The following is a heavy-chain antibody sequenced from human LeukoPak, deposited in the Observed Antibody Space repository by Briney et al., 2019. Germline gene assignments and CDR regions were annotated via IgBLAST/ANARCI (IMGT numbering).Heavy chain of an antibody. D-gene: IGHD4-17*01. J-gene: IGHJ3*02. CDR3: ARDAYGGNSGPFDI. CDR2: IYYSGST. CDR1: GGSISSGGYY. V-gene: IGHV4-31*03. Sequence: SQTLSLTCTVSGGSISSGGYYWSWIRQHPGKGLEWIGYIYYSGSTYYNPSLKSRVTISVDTSKNQFSLKLSSVTAADTAVYYCARDAYGGNSGPFDIWGQGTMVTVSS.